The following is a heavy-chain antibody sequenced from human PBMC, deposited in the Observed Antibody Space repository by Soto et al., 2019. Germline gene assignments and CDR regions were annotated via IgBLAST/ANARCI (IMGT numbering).Heavy chain of an antibody. CDR2: ISWNSGSI. Sequence: EVQLVESGGGLVQPGRSLRLSCAASGFTFDDYAMHWVRQAPGKGLEWVSGISWNSGSIGYADSVKGRFTISRDNAKNDLYLQMNSLRAEDTALYYCAKGRDCSGGSCYRVYFQHWGQGTLVTVSS. J-gene: IGHJ1*01. CDR3: AKGRDCSGGSCYRVYFQH. D-gene: IGHD2-15*01. CDR1: GFTFDDYA. V-gene: IGHV3-9*01.